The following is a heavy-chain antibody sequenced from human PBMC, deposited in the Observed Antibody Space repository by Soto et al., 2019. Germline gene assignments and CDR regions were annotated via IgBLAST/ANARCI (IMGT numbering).Heavy chain of an antibody. CDR2: IWYDGSNK. CDR1: GFTFSSYG. D-gene: IGHD3-10*01. J-gene: IGHJ6*02. CDR3: ARDTYYYGSGSYMDYGMDV. Sequence: GGSLRLSCAASGFTFSSYGMHWVRQAPGKGLEWVAVIWYDGSNKYYADSVKGRFTISRDNSKNMLYLQMNSLRAEDTAVYYCARDTYYYGSGSYMDYGMDVWGQGTTVTVSS. V-gene: IGHV3-33*01.